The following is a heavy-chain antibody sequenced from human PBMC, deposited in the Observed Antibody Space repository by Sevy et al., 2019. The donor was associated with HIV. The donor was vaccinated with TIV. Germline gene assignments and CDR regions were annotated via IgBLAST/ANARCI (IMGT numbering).Heavy chain of an antibody. Sequence: GGSLRLSCAASGFTFSDYYMSWIRQAPGKGLEWLSDISGSDNIIYYADSARGRFTISRDNAKNSLYLQMNSLRAEDTAVYYCARDHVKDGDLGDYYYYAMDVWGQGTSVTVS. CDR3: ARDHVKDGDLGDYYYYAMDV. J-gene: IGHJ6*02. V-gene: IGHV3-11*01. CDR2: ISGSDNII. CDR1: GFTFSDYY. D-gene: IGHD4-17*01.